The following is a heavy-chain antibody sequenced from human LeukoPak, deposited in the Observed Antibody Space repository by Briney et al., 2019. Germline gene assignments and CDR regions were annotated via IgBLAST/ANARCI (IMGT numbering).Heavy chain of an antibody. V-gene: IGHV3-21*01. CDR2: IDTTSTYT. D-gene: IGHD6-13*01. CDR1: GFTFSSYE. J-gene: IGHJ4*02. Sequence: GGSLRLSCAASGFTFSSYEMNWVRQAPGKGLEWVASIDTTSTYTFYADSVRGRFTISRDHARSSLSLQMHSRTADDTAVYYCARSRRDSAWYIDDYWGQGTLVTVSS. CDR3: ARSRRDSAWYIDDY.